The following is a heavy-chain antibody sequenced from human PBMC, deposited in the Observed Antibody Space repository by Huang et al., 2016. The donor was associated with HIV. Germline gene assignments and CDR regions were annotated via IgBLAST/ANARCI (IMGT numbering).Heavy chain of an antibody. Sequence: EVQLLESGGGLVQPGGSLRLSCAASGFTFIDFAMSWVRQARGKGLEWVSASRGSGHSTYYADSVKGRFTISRDNSKNTLYLQMNKLRVEDTAVYFCAKDPSSPYGDSYFEQWGQGTLVTVSP. CDR2: SRGSGHST. D-gene: IGHD4-17*01. J-gene: IGHJ4*02. V-gene: IGHV3-23*01. CDR1: GFTFIDFA. CDR3: AKDPSSPYGDSYFEQ.